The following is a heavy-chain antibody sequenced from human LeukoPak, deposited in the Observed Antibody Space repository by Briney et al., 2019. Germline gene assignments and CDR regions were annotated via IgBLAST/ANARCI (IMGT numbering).Heavy chain of an antibody. D-gene: IGHD5-18*01. J-gene: IGHJ5*02. CDR1: GYTFTGYY. CDR2: VNPNSGGT. V-gene: IGHV1-2*02. CDR3: ASLDLDTPPYCFDP. Sequence: ASVKVSCKASGYTFTGYYMHWVRQAPGRGLEWMGWVNPNSGGTNYAQKFQGRVTMTRDTSISTAYMEMSRVRSEDKAVYYCASLDLDTPPYCFDPWAREPWSPSPQ.